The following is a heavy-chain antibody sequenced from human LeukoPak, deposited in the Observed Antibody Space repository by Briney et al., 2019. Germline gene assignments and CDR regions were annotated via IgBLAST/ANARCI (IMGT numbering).Heavy chain of an antibody. CDR2: IIPIFGTA. CDR1: GGTFSSYA. Sequence: SVKVSCKASGGTFSSYAISWVRQAPGQGLEWMGGIIPIFGTANYAQKFQGRVTMTRNTSISTAYMELSSLRSEDTAVYYCARGGSSSSQFDYWGQGTLVTVSS. J-gene: IGHJ4*02. D-gene: IGHD6-6*01. V-gene: IGHV1-69*05. CDR3: ARGGSSSSQFDY.